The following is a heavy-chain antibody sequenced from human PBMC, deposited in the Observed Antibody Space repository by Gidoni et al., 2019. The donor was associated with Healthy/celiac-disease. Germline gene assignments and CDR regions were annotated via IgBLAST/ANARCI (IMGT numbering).Heavy chain of an antibody. Sequence: QVQLVQSGAEVKKPGASVKVSCKASGYTFTSYAMHWVRQAPGQRLEWMGWINAGNGNTKYSQKFQGRVTITRDTSASTAYMELSSLRSEDTAVYYCARAGVGATGYDAFDIWGQGTMVTVSS. CDR1: GYTFTSYA. J-gene: IGHJ3*02. V-gene: IGHV1-3*01. CDR2: INAGNGNT. CDR3: ARAGVGATGYDAFDI. D-gene: IGHD1-26*01.